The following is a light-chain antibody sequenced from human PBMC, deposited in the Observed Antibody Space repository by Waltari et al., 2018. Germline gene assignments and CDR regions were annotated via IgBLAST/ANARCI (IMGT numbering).Light chain of an antibody. V-gene: IGKV3-11*01. Sequence: EIVLTQSPATLSFFPGERATLSFRASQSVSSYVAWYQQKPGQAPRPLIYDASTRATGIPARVSGSGYGTDFNLTISSLEPEDFAVYYCQQRSNWPPELTFGGGTKVEIK. CDR3: QQRSNWPPELT. J-gene: IGKJ4*01. CDR1: QSVSSY. CDR2: DAS.